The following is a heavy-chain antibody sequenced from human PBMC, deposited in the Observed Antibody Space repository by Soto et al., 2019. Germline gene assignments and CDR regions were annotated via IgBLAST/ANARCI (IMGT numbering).Heavy chain of an antibody. CDR1: GDSINNSHW. Sequence: QVQLQESGPGLVQPSGTLSLTCAVSGDSINNSHWWSWVRQTPGKGLEWLGETYHSGTTNYNPSLKTRVTISIDTSKNQFALKTNSVTAADTAVYYCAREVNSSPARGPNWFDPWGQGTLVTVSS. J-gene: IGHJ5*02. CDR3: AREVNSSPARGPNWFDP. V-gene: IGHV4-4*02. D-gene: IGHD6-13*01. CDR2: TYHSGTT.